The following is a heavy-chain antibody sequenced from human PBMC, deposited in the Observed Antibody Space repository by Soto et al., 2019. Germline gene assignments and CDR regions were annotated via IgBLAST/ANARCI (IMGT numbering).Heavy chain of an antibody. Sequence: QLQLQESGPGLVKPSETLSLTCTVSGGSISSSSYYWGWIRQPPGKGLEWIGSIYYSGSTYYNPSLKSRVTISVDTSKNQFSLKLSSVTAADTAVYYCASLSGDSEHPSVDYWGQGTLVTVSS. J-gene: IGHJ4*02. CDR1: GGSISSSSYY. V-gene: IGHV4-39*01. CDR2: IYYSGST. CDR3: ASLSGDSEHPSVDY. D-gene: IGHD1-26*01.